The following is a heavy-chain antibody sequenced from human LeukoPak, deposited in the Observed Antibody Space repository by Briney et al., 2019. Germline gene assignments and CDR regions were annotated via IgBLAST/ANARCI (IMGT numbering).Heavy chain of an antibody. V-gene: IGHV3-23*05. D-gene: IGHD3-10*02. CDR3: AELGITMIGGV. J-gene: IGHJ6*04. Sequence: GGSLRLSCAASGFTFSSYGMSWVRQAPGKGLEWVSAIETGGASTYYADSVKGRFSISRDNAKNSLYLQMNSLRAEDTAVYYCAELGITMIGGVWGKGTTATISS. CDR2: IETGGAST. CDR1: GFTFSSYG.